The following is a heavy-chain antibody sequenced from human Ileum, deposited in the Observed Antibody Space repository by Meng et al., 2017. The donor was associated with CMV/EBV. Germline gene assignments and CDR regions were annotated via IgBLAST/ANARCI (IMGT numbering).Heavy chain of an antibody. J-gene: IGHJ4*02. Sequence: QVRLAESVPGQVKPSDTLSLTCTVSGDSITSFNGSGSRQSAGKALEWIWRIYHGGSTNYNPSLKSRVTLSVDTSKNQFSMSLTSVTAADTAVYYCARGPGGFGDFNFDYWGQGTLVTVSS. D-gene: IGHD3-16*01. CDR2: IYHGGST. CDR3: ARGPGGFGDFNFDY. V-gene: IGHV4-4*07. CDR1: GDSITSFN.